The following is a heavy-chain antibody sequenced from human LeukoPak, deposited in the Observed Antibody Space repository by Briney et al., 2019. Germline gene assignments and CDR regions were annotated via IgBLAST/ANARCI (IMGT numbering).Heavy chain of an antibody. CDR1: GFTFSNYA. J-gene: IGHJ4*02. CDR3: VKDRTTVTASWG. CDR2: ISGTSSGT. D-gene: IGHD4-17*01. V-gene: IGHV3-23*01. Sequence: SGGSLRLSCAASGFTFSNYAMSWVRQAPWKGLEWVSTISGTSSGTYYTDSVKGRFTISRDNSKNTLYLQTNSLKAEDTALYYCVKDRTTVTASWGWGQGTLITVSS.